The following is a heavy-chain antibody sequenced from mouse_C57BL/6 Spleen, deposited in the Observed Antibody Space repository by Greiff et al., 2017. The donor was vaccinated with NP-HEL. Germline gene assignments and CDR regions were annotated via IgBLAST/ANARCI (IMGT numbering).Heavy chain of an antibody. D-gene: IGHD1-1*01. CDR2: IDPENGDT. CDR3: TPYYYGSRAFAY. V-gene: IGHV14-4*01. J-gene: IGHJ3*01. CDR1: GYTFTSYW. Sequence: VQLQQPGAELVKPGASVKLSCKASGYTFTSYWMHWVKQRPEQGLEWIGWIDPENGDTEYASKFQGKATITADTSSNTAYLQLSSLTSEDTAVYYCTPYYYGSRAFAYWGQGTLVTVSA.